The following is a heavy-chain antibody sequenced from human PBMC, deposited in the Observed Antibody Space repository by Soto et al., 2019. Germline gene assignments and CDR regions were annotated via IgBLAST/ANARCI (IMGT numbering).Heavy chain of an antibody. V-gene: IGHV3-23*01. CDR3: AKVFYGDSQGWFDY. Sequence: GGSLRLSCAASGFTFSSYAMSWVRQAPGKGLEWVSAISGSGGSKYYADSVKGRFTISRDNSKNTLYLQMNSLRAEDTAVYYCAKVFYGDSQGWFDYWGQGTLVTVSS. CDR2: ISGSGGSK. CDR1: GFTFSSYA. J-gene: IGHJ4*02. D-gene: IGHD4-17*01.